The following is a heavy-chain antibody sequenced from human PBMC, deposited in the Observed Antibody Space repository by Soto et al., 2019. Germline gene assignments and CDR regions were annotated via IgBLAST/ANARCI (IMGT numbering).Heavy chain of an antibody. CDR1: GESFSGHI. D-gene: IGHD6-19*01. J-gene: IGHJ4*02. CDR3: ARGLITGSHYAGGWYYFDS. V-gene: IGHV4-34*01. CDR2: INHSGSA. Sequence: QVQLQQSGAGLLKPSETLSLTCAVYGESFSGHIWTWIRQTPGKGLQWIGQINHSGSASYNPSLKSRVTIAVHTSKSQGSLELSSVTAADTAVYYCARGLITGSHYAGGWYYFDSWGQGTQVTVSS.